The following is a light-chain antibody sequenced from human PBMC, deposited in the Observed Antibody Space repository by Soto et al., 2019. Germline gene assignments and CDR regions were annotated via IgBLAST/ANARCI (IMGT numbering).Light chain of an antibody. V-gene: IGLV4-60*02. Sequence: QLVLTQSSSASASRGSSVKLTCTLSSGHSSYIIAWHQQQPGKAPRYLMKLEGSGSYNKGSGVPDRFSGSSSGADRYLTISNLQFEDEADYYCETWDSNTRVFGGGTNLTVL. J-gene: IGLJ3*02. CDR1: SGHSSYI. CDR3: ETWDSNTRV. CDR2: LEGSGSY.